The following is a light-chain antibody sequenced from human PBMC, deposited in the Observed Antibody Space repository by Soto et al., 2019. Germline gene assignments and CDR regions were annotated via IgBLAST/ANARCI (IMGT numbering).Light chain of an antibody. CDR2: GAS. CDR3: QHYGPSLT. V-gene: IGKV3-20*01. Sequence: EIVLTQSPGTLSLSPGERATLSCRASQSVSSSYLAWYQQKPGQAPRFLIYGASNRATGIPDRFSGSGSGTDFTLTISRLEPEDFAVFYCQHYGPSLTFGGGTKVDIK. CDR1: QSVSSSY. J-gene: IGKJ4*01.